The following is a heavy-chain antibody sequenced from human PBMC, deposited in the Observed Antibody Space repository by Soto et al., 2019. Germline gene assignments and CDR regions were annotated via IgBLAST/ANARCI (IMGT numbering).Heavy chain of an antibody. Sequence: ASVNVSCKASGGTFSSYAISWVRQAPGQGLEWMGGIIPIFGTANYAQKFQGRVTITADESTSTAYMELSSLRSEDTAVYYCARGLQDGGNSWGQGTLVTVSS. CDR1: GGTFSSYA. CDR3: ARGLQDGGNS. J-gene: IGHJ4*02. D-gene: IGHD4-4*01. CDR2: IIPIFGTA. V-gene: IGHV1-69*13.